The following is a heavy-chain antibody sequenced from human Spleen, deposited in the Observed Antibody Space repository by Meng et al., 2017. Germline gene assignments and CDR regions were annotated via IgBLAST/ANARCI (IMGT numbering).Heavy chain of an antibody. D-gene: IGHD3-10*01. CDR1: GGPISSSNW. J-gene: IGHJ4*02. Sequence: VWLQGSGPGLVKPSDTLPPACAVSGGPISSSNWWSWGRQPPGKGLEWIGEIYHSGTTNYSPSLKSRVTISVDKSKNQFSLKVNSVTAADTAVYYCARSGGRPELKNDFWALGILVTVSS. CDR2: IYHSGTT. CDR3: ARSGGRPELKNDF. V-gene: IGHV4-4*02.